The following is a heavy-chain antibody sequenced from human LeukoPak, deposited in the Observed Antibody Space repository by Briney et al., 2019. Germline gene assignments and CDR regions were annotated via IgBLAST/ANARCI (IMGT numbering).Heavy chain of an antibody. J-gene: IGHJ4*02. D-gene: IGHD3-3*01. CDR1: GFTFSSYG. V-gene: IGHV3-33*01. CDR3: ARGRQTFGVVITYYFDY. CDR2: IWYDGSNK. Sequence: GGSLRLSCAASGFTFSSYGMHWVRQAPGKGLEWVAVIWYDGSNKYYADSVKGRFTISRDNSKNTLYLQMNSLRAEDTAVYYCARGRQTFGVVITYYFDYWGQGTLVTVSS.